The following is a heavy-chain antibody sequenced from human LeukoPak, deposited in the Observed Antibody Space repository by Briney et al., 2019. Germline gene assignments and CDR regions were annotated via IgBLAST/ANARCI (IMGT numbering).Heavy chain of an antibody. J-gene: IGHJ4*02. CDR2: INTYNGNT. CDR3: ARDFLAGMGYGDY. V-gene: IGHV1-18*01. D-gene: IGHD6-19*01. CDR1: GYSFTNYG. Sequence: ASVKVSCKTSGYSFTNYGISWVRQAPGQGLEWMGWINTYNGNTDYIQKLQGRVTMTTDTSTSTAYMELRSLTSDDTAVYYCARDFLAGMGYGDYWGQGTLVAVSS.